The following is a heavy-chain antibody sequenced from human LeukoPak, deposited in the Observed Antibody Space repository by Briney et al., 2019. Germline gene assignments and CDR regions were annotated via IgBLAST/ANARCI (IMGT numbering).Heavy chain of an antibody. D-gene: IGHD6-13*01. CDR3: ASGGIAAAGTWGFDY. Sequence: PSETLSLTCTVSGDSFSSVTDYWAWIRQPPGKGLEWIASGDYSGGKYYNPSLESRVAISTDMSKSQISLKLTSVTGADTAVYYCASGGIAAAGTWGFDYWGQGTLVTVSS. J-gene: IGHJ4*02. V-gene: IGHV4-39*07. CDR1: GDSFSSVTDY. CDR2: GDYSGGK.